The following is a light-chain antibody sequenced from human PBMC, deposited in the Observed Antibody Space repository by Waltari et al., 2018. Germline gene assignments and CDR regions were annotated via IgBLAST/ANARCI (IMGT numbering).Light chain of an antibody. Sequence: QSALTQPASVSASPGQSITISCTGTSSDVGAYEYISWYQQHPGKVPKLIIYEVNNRPSGVSDRFSGSKFDNTASLTISGLQPEDEADYYCSSYTTIASYVVGTGTKVTVL. CDR3: SSYTTIASYV. J-gene: IGLJ1*01. CDR1: SSDVGAYEY. CDR2: EVN. V-gene: IGLV2-14*01.